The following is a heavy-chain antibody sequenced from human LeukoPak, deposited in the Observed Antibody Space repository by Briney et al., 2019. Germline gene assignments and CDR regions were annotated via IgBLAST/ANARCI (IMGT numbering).Heavy chain of an antibody. CDR2: IYSGVTT. CDR3: ARDRGFGAYYFDY. J-gene: IGHJ4*02. Sequence: QPGGSLRLSCAASGFTVSSNNMSGVRQAPGKGLEWVSAIYSGVTTYYADSVKGRFTISRDNTKNTLYLQMNSLRAEDTAVYYCARDRGFGAYYFDYWGQGTLVTVSS. D-gene: IGHD3-10*01. CDR1: GFTVSSNN. V-gene: IGHV3-53*01.